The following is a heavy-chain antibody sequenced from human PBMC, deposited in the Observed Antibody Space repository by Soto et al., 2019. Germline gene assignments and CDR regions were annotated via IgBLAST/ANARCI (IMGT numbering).Heavy chain of an antibody. D-gene: IGHD3-22*01. CDR1: DFTFSRYA. Sequence: PWGFLRLTCAASDFTFSRYAMDWVRQAPGKGLEWQPLIWYDGTNKRYADSVKGRFTISRDNSKNTLYLQMNSLRAEDTAVYYCARDENYYDSSGYYDSGRDWFDPWGQGTMVTVSS. V-gene: IGHV3-33*08. J-gene: IGHJ5*02. CDR3: ARDENYYDSSGYYDSGRDWFDP. CDR2: IWYDGTNK.